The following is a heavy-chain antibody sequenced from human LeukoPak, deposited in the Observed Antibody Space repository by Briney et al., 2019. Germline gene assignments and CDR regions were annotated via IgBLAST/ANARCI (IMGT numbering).Heavy chain of an antibody. Sequence: PSETLSLTCTVSGGSISSYYWRWVRQPPGKGLEWIGYIYYSGSTNYNPSLKSRVTISVDTSKNQFSLKLSSVTAADTAVYYCARVGWGGNWFDPWGQGTLVTVSS. V-gene: IGHV4-59*01. D-gene: IGHD3-16*01. J-gene: IGHJ5*02. CDR3: ARVGWGGNWFDP. CDR2: IYYSGST. CDR1: GGSISSYY.